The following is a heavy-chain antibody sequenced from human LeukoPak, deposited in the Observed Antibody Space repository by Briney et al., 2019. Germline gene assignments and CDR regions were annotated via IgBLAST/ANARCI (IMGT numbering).Heavy chain of an antibody. CDR2: ISSGGNT. Sequence: GGSLRLSCAASGFTVSSNYMSWVRQAPGKGLEWDSVISSGGNTYHADSVKGRFTISRDNSKNTLYLQMNSLRAEDTAVYYCARDYGAPVSFDYWGQGTLVTVSS. V-gene: IGHV3-66*01. CDR3: ARDYGAPVSFDY. J-gene: IGHJ4*02. CDR1: GFTVSSNY. D-gene: IGHD4/OR15-4a*01.